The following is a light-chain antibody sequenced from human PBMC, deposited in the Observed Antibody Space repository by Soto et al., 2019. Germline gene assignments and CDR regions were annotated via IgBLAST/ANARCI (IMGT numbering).Light chain of an antibody. CDR3: SSYRGSSTPFV. J-gene: IGLJ1*01. V-gene: IGLV2-14*01. CDR2: EVI. CDR1: SSDVGGYNY. Sequence: QSALTQPASVSGSPGQSITISCTGSSSDVGGYNYVSCYRQHPGKAPQLMIFEVINRPPGVSHRFSGSQSGNTASLTISGLQAEDEADYYCSSYRGSSTPFVFGSGTKLTVL.